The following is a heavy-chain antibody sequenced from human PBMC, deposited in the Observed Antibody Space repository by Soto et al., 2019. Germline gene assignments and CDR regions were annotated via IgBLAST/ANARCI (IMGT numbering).Heavy chain of an antibody. D-gene: IGHD4-17*01. J-gene: IGHJ4*02. Sequence: SVKVSCKASGGTFSTFGISWLRQAPGQGLEWMGGIIPFFGTARYSQKFEDRITITADESTNTVYMDLRSLTSEDTAIYYCAKSAPMDAGDKYYYDFWGQGALVTVSS. CDR3: AKSAPMDAGDKYYYDF. CDR2: IIPFFGTA. V-gene: IGHV1-69*13. CDR1: GGTFSTFG.